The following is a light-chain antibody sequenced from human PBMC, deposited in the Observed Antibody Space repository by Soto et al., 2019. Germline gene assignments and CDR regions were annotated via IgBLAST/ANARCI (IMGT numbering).Light chain of an antibody. CDR1: SSDVGGYNY. J-gene: IGLJ2*01. V-gene: IGLV2-14*01. Sequence: QSALTQPASVSGSPGQSITISCTGTSSDVGGYNYVSWYQQHPGKAPKLMIYDVSNRPSGVSNRFSGSKSGNTASLTISGLQAEDEADYYCSSHPSSSTLVVFGGGTKLTVL. CDR3: SSHPSSSTLVV. CDR2: DVS.